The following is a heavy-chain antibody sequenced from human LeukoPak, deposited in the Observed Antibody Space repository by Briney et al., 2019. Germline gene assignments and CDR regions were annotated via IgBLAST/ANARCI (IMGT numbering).Heavy chain of an antibody. V-gene: IGHV3-66*01. CDR3: ARAPRYCSGGSCYDLDYYYYGMDV. CDR1: GFTVSSNY. J-gene: IGHJ6*02. CDR2: IYSGGST. Sequence: AGGSLRLSCAASGFTVSSNYMSWVRQAPGKGLEWVSVIYSGGSTYYADSVKGRFTISRDNSKNTLYLQMNSLRAEDTAVYYRARAPRYCSGGSCYDLDYYYYGMDVWGQGTTVTVSS. D-gene: IGHD2-15*01.